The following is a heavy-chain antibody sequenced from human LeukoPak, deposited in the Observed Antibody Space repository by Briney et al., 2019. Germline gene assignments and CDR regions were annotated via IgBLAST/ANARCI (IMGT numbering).Heavy chain of an antibody. V-gene: IGHV4-39*07. CDR3: ASYYDSNPFFDY. D-gene: IGHD3-22*01. J-gene: IGHJ4*02. CDR1: GGSISSSSYY. Sequence: PSETLSLTCTVSGGSISSSSYYWGWIRQPPGKGLEWIGSIYCSGSTYYNPSLKSRVTISVDTSKNQFSLKLSSVTAADTAVYYCASYYDSNPFFDYWGQGTLVTVSS. CDR2: IYCSGST.